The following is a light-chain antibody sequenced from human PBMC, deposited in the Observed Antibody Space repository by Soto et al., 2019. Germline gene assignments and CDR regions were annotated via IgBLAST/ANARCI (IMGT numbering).Light chain of an antibody. J-gene: IGLJ1*01. CDR2: EVS. CDR1: SSDVGGYNY. Sequence: QSVLTQPPSASGPPGQSVTISCTGTSSDVGGYNYVSWYQQHPGKAPKLMIYEVSKRPSGVPDRFSGSKSGNTASLTVSGLQAEDEADYYCSSYAGSNNLGVFGTGTKVTVL. CDR3: SSYAGSNNLGV. V-gene: IGLV2-8*01.